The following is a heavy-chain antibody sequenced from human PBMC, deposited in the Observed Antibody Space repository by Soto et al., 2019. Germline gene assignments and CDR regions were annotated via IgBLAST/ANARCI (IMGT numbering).Heavy chain of an antibody. Sequence: QVHLVQSGADVKKPGSSVKISCTASGAAFSNYTFTWVRRAPRQGLEWVGRVIPLLDASNYAEKFQDRVTISADRSTSTVYMELSGLRSEDSAIYYCASGKSQMSQDRMGFYYYMDVWGKGTTVTVSS. CDR3: ASGKSQMSQDRMGFYYYMDV. CDR2: VIPLLDAS. CDR1: GAAFSNYT. V-gene: IGHV1-69*08. J-gene: IGHJ6*03. D-gene: IGHD1-1*01.